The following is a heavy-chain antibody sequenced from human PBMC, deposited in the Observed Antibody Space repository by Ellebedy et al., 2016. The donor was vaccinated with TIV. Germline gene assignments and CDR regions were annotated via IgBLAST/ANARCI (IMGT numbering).Heavy chain of an antibody. CDR3: ARGGSGWYGGTY. CDR2: IGTAGDT. J-gene: IGHJ4*02. CDR1: GFTFSSYD. D-gene: IGHD6-19*01. V-gene: IGHV3-13*01. Sequence: PGGSLRLSCAASGFTFSSYDMHWVRQATGNGLEWVSAIGTAGDTYYPGSVKGRFTISRENAKNSLYLQMNSLRAEDTAVYYCARGGSGWYGGTYWGQGTLVTVSS.